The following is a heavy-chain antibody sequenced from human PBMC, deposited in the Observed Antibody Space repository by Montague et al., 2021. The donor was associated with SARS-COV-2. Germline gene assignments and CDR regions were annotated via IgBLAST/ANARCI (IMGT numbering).Heavy chain of an antibody. Sequence: TLSLSCTVSGGSISSGCYYWIWIRPHPGKGLVWIVYIYYSGSTYYNLSLQVPVTISVATSKNQFSLKRSSVAAAATAVYYCARAASDIVLMVYAIRAFDIWGQGTMVTVSS. CDR1: GGSISSGCYY. CDR3: ARAASDIVLMVYAIRAFDI. V-gene: IGHV4-31*01. J-gene: IGHJ3*02. CDR2: IYYSGST. D-gene: IGHD2-8*01.